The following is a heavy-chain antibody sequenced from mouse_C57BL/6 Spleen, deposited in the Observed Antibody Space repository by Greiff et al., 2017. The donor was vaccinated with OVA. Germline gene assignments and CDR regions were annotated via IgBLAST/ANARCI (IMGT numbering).Heavy chain of an antibody. V-gene: IGHV5-16*01. D-gene: IGHD1-1*01. CDR3: ARDRYYYGSSPPFAY. J-gene: IGHJ3*01. CDR1: GFTFSDYY. CDR2: INYDGSST. Sequence: EVLLVESEGGLVQPGSSMQLSCTASGFTFSDYYMAWVRQVPEKGLEWVANINYDGSSTYYLDSLKSRFIISRDNAKNILYLQMSSLKSEDTATYYCARDRYYYGSSPPFAYWGQGTLVTVSA.